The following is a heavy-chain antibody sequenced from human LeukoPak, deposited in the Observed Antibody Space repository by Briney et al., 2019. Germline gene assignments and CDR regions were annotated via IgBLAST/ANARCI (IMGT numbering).Heavy chain of an antibody. V-gene: IGHV4-39*01. D-gene: IGHD6-19*01. Sequence: SDTLSLTCNVSGGSIGGHTFYWDWIRQPPGKGLEWIATIYYNGNTFYNPSLKSRVAISIDMSKSQFFLHLTSVSAADTAVYYCARLTALAGHRGTFDIWGPGTLVTVSS. CDR2: IYYNGNT. CDR3: ARLTALAGHRGTFDI. CDR1: GGSIGGHTFY. J-gene: IGHJ3*02.